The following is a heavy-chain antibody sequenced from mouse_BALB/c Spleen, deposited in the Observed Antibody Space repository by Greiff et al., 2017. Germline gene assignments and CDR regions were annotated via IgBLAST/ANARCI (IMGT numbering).Heavy chain of an antibody. J-gene: IGHJ4*01. CDR3: ASPGAMDY. CDR2: IDPANGNT. CDR1: GFNIKDTY. Sequence: EVKLQESGAELVKPGASVKLSCTASGFNIKDTYMHWVKQRPEQGLEWIGRIDPANGNTKYDPKFQGKATITADTSSNTAYLQLSSLTSEDTAVYYCASPGAMDYWGQGTSVTVSS. V-gene: IGHV14-3*02.